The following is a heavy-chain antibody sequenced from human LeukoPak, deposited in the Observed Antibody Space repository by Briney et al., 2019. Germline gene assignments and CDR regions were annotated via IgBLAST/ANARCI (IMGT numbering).Heavy chain of an antibody. CDR2: LYYSGST. V-gene: IGHV4-59*01. D-gene: IGHD6-19*01. Sequence: KPSETLSLTCTVSGGSISSYYWSWIRQPPGKGLEWIGYLYYSGSTNYNPSLKSRVTISVDTSKNQFSLKLRSVTAADTAVYYCARDPKGYSSGWYHGMDVWGQGTAVTVSS. J-gene: IGHJ6*02. CDR1: GGSISSYY. CDR3: ARDPKGYSSGWYHGMDV.